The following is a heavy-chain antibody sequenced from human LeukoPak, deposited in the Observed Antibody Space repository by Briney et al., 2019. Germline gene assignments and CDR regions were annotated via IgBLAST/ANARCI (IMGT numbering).Heavy chain of an antibody. D-gene: IGHD6-13*01. J-gene: IGHJ6*02. V-gene: IGHV1-8*01. CDR3: ARLKQQLVRYYYYYGMDV. Sequence: ASVKVSCKASGYTFTSYDINWVRQATGQGLEWMGWMNPNSGNTGYAQKFQGRVTMTRNTSISTAYMELSSLRSEDTAVYYCARLKQQLVRYYYYYGMDVWGQGTTVTVSS. CDR2: MNPNSGNT. CDR1: GYTFTSYD.